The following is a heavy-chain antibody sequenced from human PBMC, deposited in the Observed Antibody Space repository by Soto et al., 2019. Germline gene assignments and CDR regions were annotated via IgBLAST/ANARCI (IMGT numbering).Heavy chain of an antibody. CDR2: IYYSGST. J-gene: IGHJ4*02. V-gene: IGHV4-59*01. D-gene: IGHD3-3*01. Sequence: QVQLQESGPGLVKPSETLSLTCTVSGGSISSYYWSWIRQPPGKGLEWIGYIYYSGSTNYNPSLKSRVTISVDTSKNQFSLKLSSVTAADTAVYYCAGTIFGVARSGYFDYWGQGTLVIVSS. CDR1: GGSISSYY. CDR3: AGTIFGVARSGYFDY.